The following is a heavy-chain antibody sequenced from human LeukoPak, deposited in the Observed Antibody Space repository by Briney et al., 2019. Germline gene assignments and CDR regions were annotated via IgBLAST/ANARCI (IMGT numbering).Heavy chain of an antibody. D-gene: IGHD3-22*01. Sequence: GSLRLSCAASGFTVSSNYMSWVRQAPGKGLEWIGEVLRSGSTNYNPSLKSRVTMSIDKSKNQFSLKVNSVTAADTAVYYCATYYDTSGYRFDYWGQGTLVTVSS. CDR3: ATYYDTSGYRFDY. CDR1: GFTVSSNY. J-gene: IGHJ4*02. CDR2: VLRSGST. V-gene: IGHV4-4*02.